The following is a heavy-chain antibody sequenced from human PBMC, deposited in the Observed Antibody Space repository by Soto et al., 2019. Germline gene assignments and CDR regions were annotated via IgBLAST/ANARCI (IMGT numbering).Heavy chain of an antibody. D-gene: IGHD3-10*01. CDR3: ARGGELRFFDY. Sequence: XSVKVSCKASAYTFTSYAINWVRQAPGQGLEWMGIINPSGGSTSYAQKFQGRVTMTRDTSTSTVYMELSSLRSEDTAVYYCARGGELRFFDYWGQGTLVTGS. V-gene: IGHV1-46*01. CDR2: INPSGGST. J-gene: IGHJ4*02. CDR1: AYTFTSYA.